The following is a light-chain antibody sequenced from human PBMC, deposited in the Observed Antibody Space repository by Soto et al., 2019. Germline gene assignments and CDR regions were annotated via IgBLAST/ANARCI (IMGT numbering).Light chain of an antibody. Sequence: QSVLTQPPSASETPGQRVTISCSGSSSNIGSNTVSWYQQFPGTAPKLLIHSNNKRPSGVPDRFSGSKSGTSASLAISGLQSEDEADYYCAAWDDSLNASVFGGGTKLTVL. CDR1: SSNIGSNT. CDR3: AAWDDSLNASV. J-gene: IGLJ1*01. CDR2: SNN. V-gene: IGLV1-44*01.